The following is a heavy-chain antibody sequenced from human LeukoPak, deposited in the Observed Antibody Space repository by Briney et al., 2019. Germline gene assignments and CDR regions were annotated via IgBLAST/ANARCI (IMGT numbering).Heavy chain of an antibody. Sequence: PSETLSLTCTVSGGSISSSSYYWGRIRQPPGKGLEWIGSIYYSGSTYYNPSLKSRVTISVDTSKNQFSLKLSSVTAADTAVYYCARDMPPNYYDSSGYSDAFDIWGQGTMVTVSS. CDR1: GGSISSSSYY. J-gene: IGHJ3*02. CDR2: IYYSGST. V-gene: IGHV4-39*07. D-gene: IGHD3-22*01. CDR3: ARDMPPNYYDSSGYSDAFDI.